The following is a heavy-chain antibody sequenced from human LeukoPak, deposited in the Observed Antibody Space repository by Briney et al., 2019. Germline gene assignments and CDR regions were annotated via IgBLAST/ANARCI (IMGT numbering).Heavy chain of an antibody. CDR3: ARDNSNLDY. CDR2: ISSSGSTI. J-gene: IGHJ4*02. V-gene: IGHV3-11*04. CDR1: RFTFSDYY. Sequence: GGSLRLSCAPSRFTFSDYYMSWIRQAPGEGLEWVSYISSSGSTIYYADSVKGRFTISRDNAKNSLYLQMNRLRADEDTAVYYCARDNSNLDYWGQGTLVTVSS. D-gene: IGHD4-11*01.